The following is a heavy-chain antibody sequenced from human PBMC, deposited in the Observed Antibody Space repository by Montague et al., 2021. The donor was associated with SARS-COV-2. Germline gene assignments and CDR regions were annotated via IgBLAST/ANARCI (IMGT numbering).Heavy chain of an antibody. D-gene: IGHD3-22*01. V-gene: IGHV4-39*01. Sequence: YNPSLKSRVTISVDTSKNQFSLKLSSVTAADTAVYYCARFTTSYYNVSKAAPATPDAFDCLGQVTMFTVSS. J-gene: IGHJ3*01. CDR3: ARFTTSYYNVSKAAPATPDAFDC.